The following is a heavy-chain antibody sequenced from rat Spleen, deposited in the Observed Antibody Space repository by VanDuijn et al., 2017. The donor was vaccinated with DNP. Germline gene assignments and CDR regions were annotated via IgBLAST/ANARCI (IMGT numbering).Heavy chain of an antibody. Sequence: EVLLVESDGGLVQPGRSLKLSCAASGFTFSNYGMHWIRQAPTKGLEWVASISPSGGSTYYRDSVKGRFTISRDNAKSTLYLQMDSLRSEDTATYYCATGTEGIVTFDYWGQGVMVTVSS. D-gene: IGHD1-11*01. CDR1: GFTFSNYG. CDR2: ISPSGGST. J-gene: IGHJ2*01. V-gene: IGHV5-19*01. CDR3: ATGTEGIVTFDY.